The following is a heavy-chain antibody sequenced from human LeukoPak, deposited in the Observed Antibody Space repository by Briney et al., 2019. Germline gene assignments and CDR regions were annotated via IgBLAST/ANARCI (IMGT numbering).Heavy chain of an antibody. CDR3: TKDSSRDYYYYYMDV. J-gene: IGHJ6*03. D-gene: IGHD6-13*01. Sequence: QPGRSLRLSCTASGFTFGDYAMSWFRQAPGKGLEWVGFIRNKAYGGTTEYAASVKGRFTISRDDSKSIAYLQMNSLKTEDTAVYYCTKDSSRDYYYYYMDVWGKGTTVTVSS. CDR2: IRNKAYGGTT. CDR1: GFTFGDYA. V-gene: IGHV3-49*03.